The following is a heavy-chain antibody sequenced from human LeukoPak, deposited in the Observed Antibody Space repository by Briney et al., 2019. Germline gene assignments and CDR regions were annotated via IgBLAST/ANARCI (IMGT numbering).Heavy chain of an antibody. J-gene: IGHJ3*02. D-gene: IGHD3-3*01. CDR3: ARDPSIFGVVNYAFDI. Sequence: PSETLSLTCTVSGGSISSYYWSWIRQPPGEGLEWIGCIYYSGSTGYNPSLKSRVTISVDTSKNQFSLRLSSVTAADTAVYYCARDPSIFGVVNYAFDIWGQGKMVTVSS. CDR1: GGSISSYY. V-gene: IGHV4-59*01. CDR2: IYYSGST.